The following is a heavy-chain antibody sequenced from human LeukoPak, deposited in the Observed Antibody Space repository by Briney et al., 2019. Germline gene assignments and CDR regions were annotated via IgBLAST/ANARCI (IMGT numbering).Heavy chain of an antibody. J-gene: IGHJ4*02. CDR1: GFTFSSYS. CDR2: IRQDGSET. V-gene: IGHV3-7*01. Sequence: GGSLRLSCAASGFTFSSYSMNWVRQAPGKGLEWVANIRQDGSETYYVDSVKGRFTISRDNAKNSLYLQMNSLRAEDTAVYYCARDSVGASEDYWGQGTLVTVSS. D-gene: IGHD1-26*01. CDR3: ARDSVGASEDY.